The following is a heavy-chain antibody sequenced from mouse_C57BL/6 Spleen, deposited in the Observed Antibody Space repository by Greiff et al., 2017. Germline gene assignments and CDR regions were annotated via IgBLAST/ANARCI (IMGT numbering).Heavy chain of an antibody. CDR3: ARIPYGSSYFDY. J-gene: IGHJ2*01. CDR2: IYPGSGST. Sequence: VQLQQSGAELVKPGASVKMSCKASGYTFTSYWITWVKQRPGQGLEWIGDIYPGSGSTNYNEKFKSKATLTVDTSSSTAYMQLSNQTSEDSAVYYCARIPYGSSYFDYWGQGTTLTVSS. D-gene: IGHD1-1*01. CDR1: GYTFTSYW. V-gene: IGHV1-55*01.